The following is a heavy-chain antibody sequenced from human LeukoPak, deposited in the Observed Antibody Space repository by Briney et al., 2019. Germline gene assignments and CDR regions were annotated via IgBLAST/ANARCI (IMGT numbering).Heavy chain of an antibody. D-gene: IGHD3-10*01. J-gene: IGHJ4*02. Sequence: PGGSLRLSCAASGFTFSRFGMHWVRQAPGKGPEWVAVIWFDGRKEYYADSVKGRFNISRDNSKNTLYLQLDSLRAGDTAVYYCARGGENFFDYWGQGTLVTVSS. V-gene: IGHV3-33*01. CDR2: IWFDGRKE. CDR3: ARGGENFFDY. CDR1: GFTFSRFG.